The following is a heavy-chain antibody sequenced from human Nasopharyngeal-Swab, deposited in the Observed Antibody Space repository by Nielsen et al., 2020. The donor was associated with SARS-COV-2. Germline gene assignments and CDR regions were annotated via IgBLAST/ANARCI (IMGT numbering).Heavy chain of an antibody. J-gene: IGHJ6*03. D-gene: IGHD2-2*01. CDR2: IIPIFGTA. Sequence: VNVSCKASGGTFSSYAISWVRQAPGQGLEWMGGIIPIFGTANYAQKFQGRVTITADESTSTAYMELSSLRSEDTAVYYCAREMGYCSSTSCGQEGNYYYYYMDVWGKGTTVTVSS. CDR3: AREMGYCSSTSCGQEGNYYYYYMDV. V-gene: IGHV1-69*13. CDR1: GGTFSSYA.